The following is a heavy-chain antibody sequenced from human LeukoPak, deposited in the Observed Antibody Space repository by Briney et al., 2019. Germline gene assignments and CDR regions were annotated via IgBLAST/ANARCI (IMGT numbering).Heavy chain of an antibody. J-gene: IGHJ4*02. CDR3: ARATVKTVYFDY. D-gene: IGHD4-17*01. CDR2: INHSGST. Sequence: PSETLSLTCAVYGGSFSGYYWSWIRQPPGKGLEWIGEINHSGSTNYNPSLKSRVTISVDTSKNQFSLKLSSVTAADTAVYYCARATVKTVYFDYWGQGTLVTVSS. CDR1: GGSFSGYY. V-gene: IGHV4-34*01.